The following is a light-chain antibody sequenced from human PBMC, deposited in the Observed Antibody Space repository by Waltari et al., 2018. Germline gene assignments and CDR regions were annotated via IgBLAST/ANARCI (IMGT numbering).Light chain of an antibody. CDR2: DAS. CDR1: QTIYRH. CDR3: QQSYRTPYT. J-gene: IGKJ2*01. Sequence: DIQMTQSPASLSASVGDRLTITCRASQTIYRHLNWYQQKPGHAPDLLIFDASNLPGGVPSRFSGSGYGTDFTLTINSLQPEDIATYYCQQSYRTPYTFGLGTKLQI. V-gene: IGKV1-39*01.